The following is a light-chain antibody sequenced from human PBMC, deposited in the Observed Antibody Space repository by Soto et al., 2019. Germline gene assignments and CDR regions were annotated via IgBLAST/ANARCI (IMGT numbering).Light chain of an antibody. J-gene: IGKJ4*01. Sequence: DIQLTQSPSFLSASVGDRVTITCRASQGISSYLAWYQQKPGKAPKLLIYAASTLQSGVPSRFSGSGSGTEVTLTISSLQHEDFATYYCQQLNSYPFLTFGGGTKVEIK. V-gene: IGKV1-9*01. CDR2: AAS. CDR3: QQLNSYPFLT. CDR1: QGISSY.